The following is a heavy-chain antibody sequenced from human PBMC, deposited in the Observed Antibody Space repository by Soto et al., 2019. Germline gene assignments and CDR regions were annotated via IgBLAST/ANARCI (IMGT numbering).Heavy chain of an antibody. V-gene: IGHV4-38-2*01. J-gene: IGHJ4*02. Sequence: PSETLSLTCAVSGYSISSGYYWGWIQQTPGKGLEWIGSIYHGGSTYYNPSLKSRVTISVDTSKNQFSLKLSSVTAADTAVYYCARVINYYDSTGYPNFGYWGQGTRVTFSS. CDR3: ARVINYYDSTGYPNFGY. CDR1: GYSISSGYY. CDR2: IYHGGST. D-gene: IGHD3-22*01.